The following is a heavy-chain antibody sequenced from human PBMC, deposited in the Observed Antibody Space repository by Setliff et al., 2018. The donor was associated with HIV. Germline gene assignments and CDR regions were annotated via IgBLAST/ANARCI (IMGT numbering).Heavy chain of an antibody. D-gene: IGHD6-13*01. CDR1: GYIFNSFG. CDR3: ARDLFRWAAAGPNYFDS. CDR2: ISAYNGHT. J-gene: IGHJ4*02. Sequence: ASVKVSCKASGYIFNSFGISWVRQAPGQGLEWMGWISAYNGHTDFAQKFQGRITLTTDTSSNTAYMELRSLRSDDTAIYYCARDLFRWAAAGPNYFDSWGQGTLVTVSS. V-gene: IGHV1-18*01.